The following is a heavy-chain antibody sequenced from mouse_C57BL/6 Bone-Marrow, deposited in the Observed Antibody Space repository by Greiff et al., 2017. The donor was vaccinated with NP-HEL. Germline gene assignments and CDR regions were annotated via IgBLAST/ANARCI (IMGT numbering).Heavy chain of an antibody. V-gene: IGHV1-7*01. J-gene: IGHJ2*01. D-gene: IGHD4-1*01. CDR2: INPSSGYT. CDR3: ARTDNWDEGGFDY. Sequence: QVQLQQSGAELAKPGASVKLSCKASGYTFTSYWMHWVKQRPGQGLEWIGYINPSSGYTKYNQKFKDKATLTADKSSSTAYMQLSSLTYEDSAVYYCARTDNWDEGGFDYWGQGTTLTVSS. CDR1: GYTFTSYW.